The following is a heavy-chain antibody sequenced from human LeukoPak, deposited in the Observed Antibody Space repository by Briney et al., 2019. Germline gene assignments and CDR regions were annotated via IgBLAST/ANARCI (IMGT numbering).Heavy chain of an antibody. V-gene: IGHV3-30*18. Sequence: PGRSLRLSCAASGFTFSSYGMHWVRQAPGKGLEWVAVISYDGSNKYYADSVKGRFTISRDNSKNTLYLQMNSLRAEDTAVYYCAKDSRTYDYVWGSTDYWGQETLVTVSS. CDR3: AKDSRTYDYVWGSTDY. J-gene: IGHJ4*02. D-gene: IGHD3-16*01. CDR1: GFTFSSYG. CDR2: ISYDGSNK.